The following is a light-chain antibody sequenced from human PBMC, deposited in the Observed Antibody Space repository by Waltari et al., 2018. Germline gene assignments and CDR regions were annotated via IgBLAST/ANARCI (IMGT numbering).Light chain of an antibody. J-gene: IGKJ4*01. Sequence: IQMTQSPSSVSASVADSVTITCRAIMGIYIWLAWYQHKPGQAPKLLIYDATRFQSGVPSRFSGSGSGTEFTLTITTLQPEDLASYYCQQTTSFPPTFGGGTKVEI. CDR1: MGIYIW. CDR2: DAT. V-gene: IGKV1-12*01. CDR3: QQTTSFPPT.